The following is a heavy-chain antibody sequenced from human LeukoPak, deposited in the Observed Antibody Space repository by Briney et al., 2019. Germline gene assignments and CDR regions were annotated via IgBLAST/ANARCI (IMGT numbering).Heavy chain of an antibody. CDR2: ISSSSSTI. CDR3: ARESYYYDSSGYYYGMDV. D-gene: IGHD3-22*01. J-gene: IGHJ6*02. CDR1: GFTFSNAW. Sequence: GGSLRLSCAASGFTFSNAWMNWVRQAPGKGLEWVSYISSSSSTIYYADSVKGRFTISRDNAKNSLYLQMNSLRAEDTAVYYCARESYYYDSSGYYYGMDVWGQGTTVTVSS. V-gene: IGHV3-48*01.